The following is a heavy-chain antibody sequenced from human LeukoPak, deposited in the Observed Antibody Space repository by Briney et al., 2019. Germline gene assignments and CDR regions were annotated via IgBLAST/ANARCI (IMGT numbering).Heavy chain of an antibody. D-gene: IGHD3-10*01. J-gene: IGHJ4*02. CDR1: GYSFTGHY. CDR2: IYPKSSGT. Sequence: GASVKVSFKSSGYSFTGHYMHWVRQAPAQGLEWMGWIYPKSSGTNYAQKARGRVPMPRDTSISTAYMDMSSVRSEDTAVYYCARAHSYYYGSGSSIEYFDYWGQGTLVTVSS. CDR3: ARAHSYYYGSGSSIEYFDY. V-gene: IGHV1-2*02.